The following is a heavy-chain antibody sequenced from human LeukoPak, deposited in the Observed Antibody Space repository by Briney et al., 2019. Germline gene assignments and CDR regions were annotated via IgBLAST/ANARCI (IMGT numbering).Heavy chain of an antibody. CDR1: GYTFTSYY. Sequence: ASVKVSCKASGYTFTSYYMHWVRQAPGQGLEWMEIINPSGGSTSYAQKFQGRVTMTRDTSTSTVYMELSSLRSEDTAVYYCARLTHRDGDLFYWGQGTLVIVSS. V-gene: IGHV1-46*01. D-gene: IGHD4-17*01. J-gene: IGHJ4*02. CDR3: ARLTHRDGDLFY. CDR2: INPSGGST.